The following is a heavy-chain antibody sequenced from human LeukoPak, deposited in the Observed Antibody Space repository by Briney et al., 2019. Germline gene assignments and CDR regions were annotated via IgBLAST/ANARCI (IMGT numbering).Heavy chain of an antibody. CDR1: GFTFSDYY. D-gene: IGHD5-18*01. Sequence: GGSLRLSCAASGFTFSDYYMSWIRQAPGKGLEWVSYISSSGSTIYYADSVKGRFTISRDNAKNSLYLQMNSLRAEDTAVYYCARVPDTAMVIYYYYYMDVWGKGTTVTVSS. V-gene: IGHV3-11*04. CDR3: ARVPDTAMVIYYYYYMDV. J-gene: IGHJ6*03. CDR2: ISSSGSTI.